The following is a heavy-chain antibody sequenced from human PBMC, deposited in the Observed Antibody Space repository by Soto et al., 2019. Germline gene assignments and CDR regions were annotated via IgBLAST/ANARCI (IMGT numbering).Heavy chain of an antibody. Sequence: QVQLQESGPGLVKPSQTLSLTCTVSGGSISSGDYYWSWIRQPPGKGLEWIGHIYYSGSTYYNPYLMNRVTISVDTSKNQFSLKLCSVTAADTAVYYCASTSYAYDDFDIWGQGTMVTVSS. CDR3: ASTSYAYDDFDI. CDR2: IYYSGST. J-gene: IGHJ3*02. CDR1: GGSISSGDYY. D-gene: IGHD4-17*01. V-gene: IGHV4-30-4*01.